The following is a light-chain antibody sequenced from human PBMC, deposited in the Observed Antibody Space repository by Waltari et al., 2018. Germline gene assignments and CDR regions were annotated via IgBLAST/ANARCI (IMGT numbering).Light chain of an antibody. Sequence: QSALTQPRSVSGSPGQSVTISCTGSSSDVGGYNYVSWYQQYPGKAPKLMIYDVTKRPPGGPDRFSGSKSGNTADLTISGLQAEDEADYSCCSYAGSNMVFGGGTELTVL. J-gene: IGLJ2*01. CDR1: SSDVGGYNY. CDR3: CSYAGSNMV. CDR2: DVT. V-gene: IGLV2-11*01.